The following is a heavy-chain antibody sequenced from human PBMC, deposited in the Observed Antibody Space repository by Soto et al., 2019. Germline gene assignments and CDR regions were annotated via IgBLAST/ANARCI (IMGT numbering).Heavy chain of an antibody. CDR3: TTDLLSTGDLN. CDR1: GFTFSNAW. CDR2: IKSKTDGGTT. D-gene: IGHD2-21*02. V-gene: IGHV3-15*07. Sequence: PGGSLRLSCAASGFTFSNAWMNWVRQAPGKGLEWVGRIKSKTDGGTTDYAAPVKGRFTISRDDSKDTLYVQMNSLKTEDTAVYYCTTDLLSTGDLNWGQGIRVTVSS. J-gene: IGHJ4*02.